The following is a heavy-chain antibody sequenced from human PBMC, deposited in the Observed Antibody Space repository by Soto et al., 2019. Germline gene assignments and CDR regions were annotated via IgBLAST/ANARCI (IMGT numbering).Heavy chain of an antibody. Sequence: PGGSLRLSCAASGFNFKIYAMNWIRQAPGKGLEWVSVMIGDGTSWDYADSVRGRFTISRDNSKNTLYLQMNNLRAEDTAIYYCAKDLRPDGRYDLDYWGQGTLVTVSS. CDR1: GFNFKIYA. CDR3: AKDLRPDGRYDLDY. V-gene: IGHV3-23*01. J-gene: IGHJ4*02. CDR2: MIGDGTSW. D-gene: IGHD1-26*01.